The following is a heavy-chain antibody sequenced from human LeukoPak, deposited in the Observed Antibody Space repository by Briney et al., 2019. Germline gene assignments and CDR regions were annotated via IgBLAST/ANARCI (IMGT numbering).Heavy chain of an antibody. Sequence: GESLKISCXGSGYSFTSYWIGWVRQMTGKGLEWMRIIYPGDSDTRYSPSFQGQVTISADKSISTAYLQWSSLKASDTAMYYCARLGPDWELPYDYWGQGTLVTVSS. V-gene: IGHV5-51*01. CDR3: ARLGPDWELPYDY. J-gene: IGHJ4*02. CDR2: IYPGDSDT. CDR1: GYSFTSYW. D-gene: IGHD1-26*01.